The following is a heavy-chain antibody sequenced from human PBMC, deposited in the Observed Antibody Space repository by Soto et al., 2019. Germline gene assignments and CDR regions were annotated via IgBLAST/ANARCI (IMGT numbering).Heavy chain of an antibody. CDR3: ARIVVVPAATDVDV. Sequence: SETLSLTCAVYGGSFSGYYWSWIRQPPGKGLEWIGEINHSGSTNYNPSLKSRVTISVDTSKNQFSLKLSSVTAADTAVYYCARIVVVPAATDVDVWGQGTTVTVSS. CDR2: INHSGST. CDR1: GGSFSGYY. V-gene: IGHV4-34*01. D-gene: IGHD2-2*01. J-gene: IGHJ6*02.